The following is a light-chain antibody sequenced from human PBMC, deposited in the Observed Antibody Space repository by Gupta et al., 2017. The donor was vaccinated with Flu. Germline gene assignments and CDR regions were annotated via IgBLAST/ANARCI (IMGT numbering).Light chain of an antibody. CDR1: QDISNY. CDR3: QQYDNLPFT. Sequence: DLQMPPSPSSLSASVGDRVTITCQASQDISNYLNWYQQKPGKAPKLLIYAASNLETGVPSRFSGSGSGTELTVTISGLQPEDIATYYCQQYDNLPFTFGPGTKVDV. J-gene: IGKJ3*01. V-gene: IGKV1-33*01. CDR2: AAS.